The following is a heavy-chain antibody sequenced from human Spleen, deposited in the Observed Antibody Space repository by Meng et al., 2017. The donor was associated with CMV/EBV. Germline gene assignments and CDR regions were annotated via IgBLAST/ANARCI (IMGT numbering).Heavy chain of an antibody. Sequence: GESLKISCKGSGYSFTSYWIGWVRQMPGKGLEWMGIIYPGDSDTRYSPSFQGQVTISADKSISTAYLQWSSLKASDTAMYYCARHSFDYCTNGVCSGQRFDPWGQGTLVTVSS. CDR1: GYSFTSYW. CDR3: ARHSFDYCTNGVCSGQRFDP. D-gene: IGHD2-8*01. V-gene: IGHV5-51*01. J-gene: IGHJ5*02. CDR2: IYPGDSDT.